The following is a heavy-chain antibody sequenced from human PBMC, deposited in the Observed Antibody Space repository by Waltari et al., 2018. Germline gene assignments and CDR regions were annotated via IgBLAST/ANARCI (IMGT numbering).Heavy chain of an antibody. D-gene: IGHD3-22*01. CDR1: GGSISSGSYY. Sequence: QVQLQESGPGLVKPSQTLSLTCTVSGGSISSGSYYWSWIRQPAGKGLEWIGRIYTSGSTNYNPSLKSRVTISVDTSKNQFSLKLSSVTAADTAVYYCAVVGALYYYDSSGYFDYWGQGTLVTVSS. V-gene: IGHV4-61*02. CDR3: AVVGALYYYDSSGYFDY. J-gene: IGHJ4*02. CDR2: IYTSGST.